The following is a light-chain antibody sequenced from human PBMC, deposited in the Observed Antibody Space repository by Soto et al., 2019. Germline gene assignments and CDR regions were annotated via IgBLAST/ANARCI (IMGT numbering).Light chain of an antibody. CDR2: AAS. J-gene: IGKJ2*01. CDR3: QQSLGIPYT. Sequence: DLQMTQSPSSLSASVGDRVTITCRASQSITGYLNWYQQKPGKAPKRLIYAASSLQSGVPSRFSGSGSGTDFTLTISSLQRDDFATYFCQQSLGIPYTFGQGTRLETK. CDR1: QSITGY. V-gene: IGKV1-39*01.